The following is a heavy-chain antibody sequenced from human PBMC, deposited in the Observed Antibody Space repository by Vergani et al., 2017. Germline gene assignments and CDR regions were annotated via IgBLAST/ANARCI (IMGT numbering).Heavy chain of an antibody. J-gene: IGHJ5*02. D-gene: IGHD3-3*01. CDR3: ARARKFRFGVVWENWFDP. Sequence: EVELVESGGGLVQPGGSLRLSCAASGFTFNEYWMHWARQVPGKGLVWVSGMNGDGDTISYADSVKGRFTISRDNAKNTLFLQMNSLRAEDTAVYYCARARKFRFGVVWENWFDPWGKGTRVTVSS. V-gene: IGHV3-74*01. CDR2: MNGDGDTI. CDR1: GFTFNEYW.